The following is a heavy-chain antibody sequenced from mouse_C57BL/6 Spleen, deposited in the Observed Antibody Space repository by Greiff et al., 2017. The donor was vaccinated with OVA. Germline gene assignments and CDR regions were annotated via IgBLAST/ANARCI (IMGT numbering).Heavy chain of an antibody. CDR2: IVTEDGET. Sequence: EVQLQQSGAELVKPGASVKLSCTASGFNINDYYMHWVKQRTEQGLVWIGSIVTEDGETKYAPKFQGKATITADTSTNTAYLQLSSLTSEDAAVYYGARWGDGYDYWGQGTTLTVSS. D-gene: IGHD2-3*01. J-gene: IGHJ2*01. CDR1: GFNINDYY. CDR3: ARWGDGYDY. V-gene: IGHV14-2*01.